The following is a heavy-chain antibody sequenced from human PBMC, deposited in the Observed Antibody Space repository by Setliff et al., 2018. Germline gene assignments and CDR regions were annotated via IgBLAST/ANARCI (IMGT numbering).Heavy chain of an antibody. D-gene: IGHD3-10*01. CDR1: GGSISSSSYY. CDR3: ARVSSYGSGSYYYYYYGMDV. CDR2: IYYSGST. V-gene: IGHV4-39*07. J-gene: IGHJ6*02. Sequence: LSLTCTVSGGSISSSSYYWGWNRQPPGKGLEWIGSIYYSGSTYYKPSLKSRVTISVDTSKNQFSLKLSSVTAADTAVYYCARVSSYGSGSYYYYYYGMDVWGQGTTVTVSS.